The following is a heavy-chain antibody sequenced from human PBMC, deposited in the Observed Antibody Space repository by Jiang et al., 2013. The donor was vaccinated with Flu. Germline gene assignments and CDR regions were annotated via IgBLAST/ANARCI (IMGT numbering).Heavy chain of an antibody. J-gene: IGHJ4*02. CDR2: IYPGDSDT. CDR3: ARQPEGEMATITEFDY. V-gene: IGHV5-51*01. D-gene: IGHD5-24*01. Sequence: CGAEVKKPGESLKISCKGSGYSFTSYWIGWVRQMPGKGLEWMGIIYPGDSDTRYSPSFQGQVTISADKSISTAYLQWSSLKASDTAMYYCARQPEGEMATITEFDYWGQGTLVTVSS. CDR1: GYSFTSYW.